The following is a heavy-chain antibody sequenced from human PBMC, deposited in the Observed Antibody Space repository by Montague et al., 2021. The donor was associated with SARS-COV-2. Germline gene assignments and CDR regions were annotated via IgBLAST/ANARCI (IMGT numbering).Heavy chain of an antibody. CDR1: GGSISSSNYY. CDR2: IYYSGTT. D-gene: IGHD6-19*01. Sequence: SETLSLTCTVSGGSISSSNYYWGWIRQPPGKGLEWIGSIYYSGTTYYNPSLQSRVTISAATSKKQFSLKLSSVTAADAAVYYCPRETYNSGWFQQFDYWGQGTLVTVSS. CDR3: PRETYNSGWFQQFDY. J-gene: IGHJ4*02. V-gene: IGHV4-39*01.